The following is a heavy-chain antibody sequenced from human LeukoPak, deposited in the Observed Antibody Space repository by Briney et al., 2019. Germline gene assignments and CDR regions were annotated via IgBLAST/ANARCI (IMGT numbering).Heavy chain of an antibody. J-gene: IGHJ6*02. D-gene: IGHD3-9*01. CDR3: AKLLRSFDHYYYAMDV. V-gene: IGHV3-23*01. CDR1: GFTSNSYV. CDR2: ITGYGENT. Sequence: PGGSLRLSCAASGFTSNSYVLSWVRQAPGKGLEWVSSITGYGENTYYADSVKGRFTISRDNSRDTLYLQMSSLRADDTAVYYCAKLLRSFDHYYYAMDVWGQGTTVSVS.